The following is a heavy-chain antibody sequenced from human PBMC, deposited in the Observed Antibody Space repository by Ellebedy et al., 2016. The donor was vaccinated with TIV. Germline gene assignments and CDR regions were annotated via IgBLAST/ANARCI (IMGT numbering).Heavy chain of an antibody. D-gene: IGHD3-10*01. V-gene: IGHV4-39*01. CDR3: ARQADFFGSESYFVD. Sequence: MPSESLSLTCTVSGCPISSSYFYWGWIRQPPGKGLDLIGSIYYSGITYYNPSLKSRATISVQTSKNQFSLKLSSVTAADTAVYYCARQADFFGSESYFVDWGQGTLVTVSS. CDR1: GCPISSSYFY. J-gene: IGHJ4*02. CDR2: IYYSGIT.